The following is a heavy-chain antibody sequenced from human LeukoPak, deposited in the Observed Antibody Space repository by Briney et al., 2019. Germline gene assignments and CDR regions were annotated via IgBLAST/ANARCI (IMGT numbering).Heavy chain of an antibody. CDR3: ARTHYGAPSDY. Sequence: ASVKVSCKASGYTFTSYYMHWVRQAPGQGLEWMGIINPSGGSTSYAQKFQGRVTMTRDTSTSTVYIELSSLRSEDTAVYYCARTHYGAPSDYWGQGTLVPVSS. CDR1: GYTFTSYY. J-gene: IGHJ4*02. V-gene: IGHV1-46*01. CDR2: INPSGGST. D-gene: IGHD4-17*01.